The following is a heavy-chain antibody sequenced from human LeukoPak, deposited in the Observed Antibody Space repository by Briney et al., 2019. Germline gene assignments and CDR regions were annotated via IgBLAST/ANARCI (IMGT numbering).Heavy chain of an antibody. Sequence: PGGSLRLSCAASGFTFSDYYMTWIRQGPGKGLEWVSNISSSSTYTNYAGSVKGRFTISRDNAKNSLYLQMNSLRAEDTAVYYCARVLGATFDDYYGMDVWGRGTTVTVSS. V-gene: IGHV3-11*05. CDR3: ARVLGATFDDYYGMDV. CDR1: GFTFSDYY. D-gene: IGHD1-26*01. CDR2: ISSSSTYT. J-gene: IGHJ6*01.